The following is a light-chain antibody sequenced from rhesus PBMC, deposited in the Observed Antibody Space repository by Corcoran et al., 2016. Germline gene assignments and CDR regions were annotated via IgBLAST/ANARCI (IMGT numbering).Light chain of an antibody. J-gene: IGKJ3*01. V-gene: IGKV1-22*01. Sequence: DIQMTQSPSSLSASVGDTVTITCRASQSISSWLAWYQQKPGKAPKLLIYKASSLQSGVPSRFSGSGSGTDVTLTISSLKSEDFATYYCQQYSSSPFTFGPGTKLDIK. CDR1: QSISSW. CDR3: QQYSSSPFT. CDR2: KAS.